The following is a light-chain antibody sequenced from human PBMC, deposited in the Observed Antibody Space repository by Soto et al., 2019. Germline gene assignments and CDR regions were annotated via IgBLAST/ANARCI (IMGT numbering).Light chain of an antibody. CDR1: QGISRY. CDR2: AAS. CDR3: HQCYNLPHT. V-gene: IGKV1-8*01. Sequence: AIRMTQSPASLSASPGDRVSITCRASQGISRYLAWYQQKPGKAPRLLIYAASAMYTGVPSRFSGIGSGTDFTPTISGLKSEDFADYYCHQCYNLPHTFGGGTKVDIK. J-gene: IGKJ3*01.